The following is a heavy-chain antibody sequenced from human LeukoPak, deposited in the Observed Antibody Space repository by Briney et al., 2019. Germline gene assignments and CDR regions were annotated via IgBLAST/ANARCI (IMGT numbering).Heavy chain of an antibody. CDR2: INHSGST. V-gene: IGHV4-34*01. D-gene: IGHD3-10*01. J-gene: IGHJ4*02. CDR1: GGSFSGYY. Sequence: SETLSLTCAVYGGSFSGYYWSWIRQPPGKGLEWIGEINHSGSTNYNPSLKSRVTISVDTSKNQFSLKLSSVTAADTAVYYCARDRGPRTGFMVREAYDYWGQGTLVTVSS. CDR3: ARDRGPRTGFMVREAYDY.